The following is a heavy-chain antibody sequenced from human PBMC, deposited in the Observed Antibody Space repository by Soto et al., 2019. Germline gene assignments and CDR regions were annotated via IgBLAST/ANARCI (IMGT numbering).Heavy chain of an antibody. V-gene: IGHV3-23*01. CDR3: AKARCSTTTCYVPDY. J-gene: IGHJ4*02. Sequence: EVQLLESGGGLVQPGGSLRLSCAASGFTFSTYTMRWVRRAPGKGLEWVSAISGSGASPSYADSVQGRFTISRDNPKRTLYLQMNNLRAEDTAVYYCAKARCSTTTCYVPDYWGQGTLVTVSS. CDR1: GFTFSTYT. D-gene: IGHD2-2*01. CDR2: ISGSGASP.